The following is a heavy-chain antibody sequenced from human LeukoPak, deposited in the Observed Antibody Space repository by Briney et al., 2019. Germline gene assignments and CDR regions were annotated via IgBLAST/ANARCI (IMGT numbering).Heavy chain of an antibody. CDR2: IYYSGST. Sequence: PSETLSLTCTVSGGSISSYYWSWIRQHPGKGLEWIGYIYYSGSTYYNPSLKSRVTISVDTSKNQFSLKLSSVTAADTAVYYCARGTYYYDSSGYYYKYYFDYWGQGTLVTVSS. J-gene: IGHJ4*02. CDR3: ARGTYYYDSSGYYYKYYFDY. V-gene: IGHV4-59*06. CDR1: GGSISSYY. D-gene: IGHD3-22*01.